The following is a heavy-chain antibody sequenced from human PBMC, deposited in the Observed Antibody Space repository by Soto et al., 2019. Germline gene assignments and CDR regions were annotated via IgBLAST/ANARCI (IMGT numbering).Heavy chain of an antibody. CDR3: TPEPFLGGFEKGER. CDR2: IKSKSAGGTA. D-gene: IGHD3-16*01. J-gene: IGHJ4*02. CDR1: GFTFTNAW. Sequence: EVQLVESGGGLVKPGGSLRLSCAASGFTFTNAWLSWVRQAPGKGLEWVGRIKSKSAGGTADYAAPVNGRFTISRDDSKNTCNLQMIGLKTEEKAVYYFTPEPFLGGFEKGERGGQGTLVTVSS. V-gene: IGHV3-15*01.